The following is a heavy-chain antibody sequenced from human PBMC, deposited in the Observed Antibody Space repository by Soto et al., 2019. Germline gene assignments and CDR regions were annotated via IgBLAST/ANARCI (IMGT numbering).Heavy chain of an antibody. CDR2: IRSKTNSYAT. Sequence: GGSLRLSCAASVFTFGCSAMHWVRQASGKGLEWVGHIRSKTNSYATAYAESVKGRFTISRDDSMNTAYLQMSSLKTEDTAVYFCTRQTDAVQWLVVPTDYNFDYWGQGTLVTVSS. J-gene: IGHJ4*02. D-gene: IGHD6-19*01. V-gene: IGHV3-73*01. CDR1: VFTFGCSA. CDR3: TRQTDAVQWLVVPTDYNFDY.